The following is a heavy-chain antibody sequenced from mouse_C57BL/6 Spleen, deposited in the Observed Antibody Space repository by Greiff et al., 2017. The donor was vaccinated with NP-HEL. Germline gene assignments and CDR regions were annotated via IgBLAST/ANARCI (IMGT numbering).Heavy chain of an antibody. CDR3: ARSPYYSGSSYSWYFDV. Sequence: VQLQQSGAELVKPGASVKLSCKASGYTFTEYTIHWVKQRSGQGLEWIGWFYPGSGSIKYNEKFKDKATLTADKSSSTGYMELSRLTSEDSAVYVCARSPYYSGSSYSWYFDVWGTGTTVTVSS. V-gene: IGHV1-62-2*01. CDR2: FYPGSGSI. CDR1: GYTFTEYT. D-gene: IGHD1-1*01. J-gene: IGHJ1*03.